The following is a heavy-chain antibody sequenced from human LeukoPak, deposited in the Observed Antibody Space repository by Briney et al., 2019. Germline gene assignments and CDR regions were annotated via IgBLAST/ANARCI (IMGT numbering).Heavy chain of an antibody. J-gene: IGHJ4*02. V-gene: IGHV3-7*01. CDR1: GFTFSYYV. CDR2: IKQDGSEK. CDR3: ARGSPVDY. Sequence: PGGSLRLSCAASGFTFSYYVMSWVRQAPGKGLEWVANIKQDGSEKYYVDSVKGRFTISRDNAKNSLYLQMNTLRAEDTAVYYCARGSPVDYWGQGTLVTVSS.